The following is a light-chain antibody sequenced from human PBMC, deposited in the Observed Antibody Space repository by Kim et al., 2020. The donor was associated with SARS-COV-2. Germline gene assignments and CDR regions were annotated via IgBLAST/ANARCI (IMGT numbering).Light chain of an antibody. J-gene: IGLJ3*02. CDR1: YIGSKS. CDR2: RDT. CDR3: QVWYSSTAV. Sequence: SYELTQPLSVSVALGQTARITCGGNYIGSKSVHWYQQKPGQAPVLVIYRDTKRPSGIPERLSGSNSGNTATLSISRAQAGDEADYYCQVWYSSTAVFGGG. V-gene: IGLV3-9*01.